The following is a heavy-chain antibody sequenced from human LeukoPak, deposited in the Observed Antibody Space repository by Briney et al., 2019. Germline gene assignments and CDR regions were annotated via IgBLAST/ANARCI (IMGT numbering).Heavy chain of an antibody. V-gene: IGHV1-69*13. CDR2: IIPIFGTA. CDR3: ARSWGSSWYKDYYYGMDV. D-gene: IGHD6-13*01. Sequence: GASVKVSCKASGGTFSSYAISRVRQAPGQGLEWMGGIIPIFGTANYAQKFQGRVTITADESTSTAYMELSSLRSEDTAVYYCARSWGSSWYKDYYYGMDVWGQGTTVTVSS. J-gene: IGHJ6*02. CDR1: GGTFSSYA.